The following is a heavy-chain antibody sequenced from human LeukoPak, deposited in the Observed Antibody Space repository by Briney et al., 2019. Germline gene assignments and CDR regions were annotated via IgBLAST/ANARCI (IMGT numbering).Heavy chain of an antibody. J-gene: IGHJ4*02. D-gene: IGHD2-2*01. CDR1: GNYW. CDR3: VSFYETY. Sequence: PGGSLRLSCAASGNYWRHWVRQAPGKGLVWVSHINGDGSWTTYADSVKGRFTISKDNAKNTVYLQMNNLRAEDTAVYYCVSFYETYWGRGTLVTVSS. CDR2: INGDGSWT. V-gene: IGHV3-74*01.